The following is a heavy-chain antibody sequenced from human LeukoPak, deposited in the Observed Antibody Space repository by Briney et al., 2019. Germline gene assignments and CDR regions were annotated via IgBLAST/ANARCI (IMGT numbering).Heavy chain of an antibody. CDR2: INPNSGGT. CDR3: AREGSPYGRHYMDV. Sequence: ASVKVSCKASGYTFTGYYMHWVRQAPGQGLGWMGWINPNSGGTNYAQKFQGRVTMTRDTSISTAYMELSRLRSDDTAVYYCAREGSPYGRHYMDVWGKGTTVTVSS. J-gene: IGHJ6*03. D-gene: IGHD3-10*01. CDR1: GYTFTGYY. V-gene: IGHV1-2*02.